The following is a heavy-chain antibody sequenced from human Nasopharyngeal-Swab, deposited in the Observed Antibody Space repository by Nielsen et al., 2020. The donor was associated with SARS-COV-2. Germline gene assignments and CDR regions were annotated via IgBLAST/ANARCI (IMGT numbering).Heavy chain of an antibody. J-gene: IGHJ6*03. CDR2: LWYDGSNK. CDR1: GFTFSSYG. D-gene: IGHD3-3*01. CDR3: AREGIFGVVTGMDV. Sequence: GESLKISCSASGFTFSSYGMHWVRQAPGKGLEWLAVLWYDGSNKYYADSVKGRFTISRDNSKNTLYLQMNSLRAEDTAVYYCAREGIFGVVTGMDVWGKGTTVTVSS. V-gene: IGHV3-33*01.